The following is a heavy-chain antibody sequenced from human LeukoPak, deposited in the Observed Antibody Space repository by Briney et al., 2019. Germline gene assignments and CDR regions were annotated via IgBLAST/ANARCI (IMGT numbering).Heavy chain of an antibody. Sequence: GGSLRLSCAASGFTFSYYGIHWVRQAPGKGLEWVAFIRYDGSNTYYADSVKGRFTISRDNSKNTVYLQMNSLRDEDTAVYYCAKVASNTAEPGTGLDYWGQGTLVIVSS. V-gene: IGHV3-30*02. J-gene: IGHJ4*02. CDR3: AKVASNTAEPGTGLDY. CDR1: GFTFSYYG. CDR2: IRYDGSNT. D-gene: IGHD6-19*01.